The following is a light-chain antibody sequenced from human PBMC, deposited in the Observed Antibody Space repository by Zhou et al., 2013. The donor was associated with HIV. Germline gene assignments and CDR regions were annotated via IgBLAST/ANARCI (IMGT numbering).Light chain of an antibody. Sequence: EIVMTQSPATLSVSPGERATLSCRASQSVSSNLAWYQQKPGQAPRLLIYDTSTRATGSPARFSGSGSGTDCTLTISSMQSEDFAVYYCQQYNKWPRTFGQGTKVEIE. J-gene: IGKJ1*01. CDR1: QSVSSN. CDR3: QQYNKWPRT. V-gene: IGKV3-15*01. CDR2: DTS.